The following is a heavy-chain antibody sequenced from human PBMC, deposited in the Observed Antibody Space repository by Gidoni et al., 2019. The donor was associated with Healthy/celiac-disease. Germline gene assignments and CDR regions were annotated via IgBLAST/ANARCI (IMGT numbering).Heavy chain of an antibody. Sequence: LQLHDSGTGLVKPPETLSRTCTVTGASISSSTYYWGCIRQPPGKGLEWIGSIHYSGSTYYNPSLKSRVTISVDTPKNLFSLKLSSVTAADTAVYYCARFRYSSGCFDYWGQGTLVTVSS. D-gene: IGHD6-19*01. J-gene: IGHJ4*02. CDR3: ARFRYSSGCFDY. V-gene: IGHV4-39*01. CDR1: GASISSSTYY. CDR2: IHYSGST.